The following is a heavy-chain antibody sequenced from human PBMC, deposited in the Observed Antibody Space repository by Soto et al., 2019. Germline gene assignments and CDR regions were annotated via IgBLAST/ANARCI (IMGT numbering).Heavy chain of an antibody. J-gene: IGHJ4*02. D-gene: IGHD2-15*01. CDR3: ARGRCIDY. CDR1: GGSFSGYY. V-gene: IGHV4-34*01. Sequence: SETLSLTCAVYGGSFSGYYWSWIRQPPGKGLEWIGEINHSGSTNYNPSLKSRVTISVDTSKNQFSLKLSSVTAADTAVYYCARGRCIDYWGQGTLVTV. CDR2: INHSGST.